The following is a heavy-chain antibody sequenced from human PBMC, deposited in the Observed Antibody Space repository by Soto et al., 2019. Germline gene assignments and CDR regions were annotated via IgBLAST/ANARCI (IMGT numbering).Heavy chain of an antibody. CDR1: GYSFTAKW. V-gene: IGHV5-51*01. CDR3: ARYWHSYNSNYYYGLDV. Sequence: PGESLKISCQAFGYSFTAKWIGWVRQMPGKGLEWMGIIYPDDSDTRYSPSFQGQVTISADKSIRTAYLQWSSLEASDTAIYYCARYWHSYNSNYYYGLDVWGQGTTVTVSS. CDR2: IYPDDSDT. J-gene: IGHJ6*02. D-gene: IGHD5-18*01.